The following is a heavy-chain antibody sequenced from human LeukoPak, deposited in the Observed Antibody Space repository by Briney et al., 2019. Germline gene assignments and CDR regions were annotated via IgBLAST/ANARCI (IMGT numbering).Heavy chain of an antibody. J-gene: IGHJ3*02. Sequence: GGSLRLSCTASGFTFSALWMGWVRQSPGKGLEWVATISQDESEQYYVDSVRGRFTISRDNAKSTLYLQLSSLRAEDTAVYYCARDPLNGALDIWGQGTLVTVSS. CDR1: GFTFSALW. CDR3: ARDPLNGALDI. V-gene: IGHV3-7*01. CDR2: ISQDESEQ.